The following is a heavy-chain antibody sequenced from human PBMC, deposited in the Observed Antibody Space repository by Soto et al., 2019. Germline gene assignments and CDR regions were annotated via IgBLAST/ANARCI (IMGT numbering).Heavy chain of an antibody. J-gene: IGHJ4*02. V-gene: IGHV4-61*01. CDR1: GASLSSGSYY. CDR3: ARISYWVKDY. Sequence: SETLSLTCTVSGASLSSGSYYWSWIRQPPGKGLEWIGYFYFTGTTKYNPSLESRVTISADTSKNQFSLNLTSVTAADTAVYYCARISYWVKDYWGQGALVTVSS. D-gene: IGHD2-8*02. CDR2: FYFTGTT.